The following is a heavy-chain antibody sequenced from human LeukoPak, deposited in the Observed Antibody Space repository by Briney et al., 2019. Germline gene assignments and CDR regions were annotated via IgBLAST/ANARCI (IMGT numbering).Heavy chain of an antibody. Sequence: GESLKISCKGSGHSFTSYWISWVRQMPGKDLEWMGRIGPSDSYTNYSPSFQGHVTISADKSISTAYLQWSSLKASDTAMYYCARVGYSSGWTYFDYWGQGTLVTVSS. V-gene: IGHV5-10-1*01. CDR3: ARVGYSSGWTYFDY. J-gene: IGHJ4*02. CDR1: GHSFTSYW. CDR2: IGPSDSYT. D-gene: IGHD6-19*01.